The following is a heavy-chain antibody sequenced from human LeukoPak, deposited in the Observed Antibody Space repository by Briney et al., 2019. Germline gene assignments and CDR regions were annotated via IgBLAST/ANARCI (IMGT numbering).Heavy chain of an antibody. CDR1: GVTFSSYA. CDR2: ISYDGSNT. J-gene: IGHJ4*02. Sequence: GRSLRLSCAASGVTFSSYAMRWGRQAPGKGRERVAVISYDGSNTYYADSVKGRFTISRDNSKNTLYLQMNSLRAEDTAVYYCAGSGGREIDYWGQGTLVTVSS. CDR3: AGSGGREIDY. D-gene: IGHD2-15*01. V-gene: IGHV3-30*04.